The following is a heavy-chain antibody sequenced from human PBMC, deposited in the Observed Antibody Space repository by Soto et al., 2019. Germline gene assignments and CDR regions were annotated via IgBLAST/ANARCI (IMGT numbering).Heavy chain of an antibody. V-gene: IGHV3-23*01. Sequence: EVQLLEAGGGLVQPGGSLRLSCTASGISFSSHAMNWVRQAPGKGPEWVSSISGRGDRTYTADSVEGRFTISRDNSKNTLYLQMNSLGAEDTAVYYCAKPPRTDCSSPTCYDAPYYMDVWGNGTTVTVS. CDR3: AKPPRTDCSSPTCYDAPYYMDV. CDR1: GISFSSHA. J-gene: IGHJ6*03. D-gene: IGHD2-2*01. CDR2: ISGRGDRT.